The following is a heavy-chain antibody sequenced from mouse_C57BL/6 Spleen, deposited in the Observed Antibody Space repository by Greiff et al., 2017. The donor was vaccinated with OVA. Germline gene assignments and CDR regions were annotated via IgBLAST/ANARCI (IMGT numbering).Heavy chain of an antibody. CDR1: GYTFTSYW. D-gene: IGHD4-1*01. Sequence: QVQLKQPGTELVKPGASVKLSCKASGYTFTSYWMHWVKQRPGQGLEWIGNINPSNGGTNYNEKFKSKATLTVDKSSSTAYMQLSSLTSEDSAVYYCASKLGGVYYFDYWGQGTTLTVSS. V-gene: IGHV1-53*01. J-gene: IGHJ2*01. CDR2: INPSNGGT. CDR3: ASKLGGVYYFDY.